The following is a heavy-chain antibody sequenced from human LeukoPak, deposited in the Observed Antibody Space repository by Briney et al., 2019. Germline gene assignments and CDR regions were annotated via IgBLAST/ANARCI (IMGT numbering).Heavy chain of an antibody. CDR1: GGSISSYY. D-gene: IGHD3-9*01. Sequence: SETLSLTCTVSGGSISSYYWSWIRQPAGKGLEWIGRIYTSGSTNYNPSLKSRVTMSVDTSKNQFSLKLNSVTAADTAVYYCARDQPVGLTAATESYYMDVWGKGTTVTVSS. CDR2: IYTSGST. J-gene: IGHJ6*03. CDR3: ARDQPVGLTAATESYYMDV. V-gene: IGHV4-4*07.